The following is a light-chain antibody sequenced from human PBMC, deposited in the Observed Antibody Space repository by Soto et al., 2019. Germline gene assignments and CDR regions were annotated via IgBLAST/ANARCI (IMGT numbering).Light chain of an antibody. J-gene: IGKJ1*01. CDR1: QSVNNY. CDR2: DRS. V-gene: IGKV3-11*01. CDR3: QQRSTRSVT. Sequence: EIVLTQSPATLSVPPGETATLSCRASQSVNNYLAWYQRKPGQAPRLLMYDRSNRATGIPARFRGSGSGTDFTLTISRLEPEDFAVYYCQQRSTRSVTFGQGTKVDIK.